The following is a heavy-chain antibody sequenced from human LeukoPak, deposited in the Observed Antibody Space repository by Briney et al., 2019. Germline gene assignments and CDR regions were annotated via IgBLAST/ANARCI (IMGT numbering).Heavy chain of an antibody. J-gene: IGHJ3*02. D-gene: IGHD2-21*02. CDR2: IIPILGIA. CDR3: ASPKRIYCGGDCFHDAFDI. V-gene: IGHV1-69*04. Sequence: SVKVSCKASGGTFSSYAISWVRQAPGQGLEWMGRIIPILGIANYAQKFQGRVTITADKSTSTAYMELSSLRSEDTAVYYCASPKRIYCGGDCFHDAFDIWGQGTMVTVSS. CDR1: GGTFSSYA.